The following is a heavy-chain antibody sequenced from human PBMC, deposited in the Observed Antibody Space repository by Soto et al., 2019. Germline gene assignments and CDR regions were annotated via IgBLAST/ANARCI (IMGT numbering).Heavy chain of an antibody. CDR2: MNPDTGNT. Sequence: QVQLVQSGAEVEKPGASVKVSCKASGYTFTTYDFNWVRQAPGHGLEWMGWMNPDTGNTGYAQKCQGRVTMTRDTCVSTAFMALSGLTAEDTAVYYCARALGYSSTSRLDLWGQGTLVTVSS. CDR1: GYTFTTYD. V-gene: IGHV1-8*01. D-gene: IGHD6-19*01. J-gene: IGHJ4*02. CDR3: ARALGYSSTSRLDL.